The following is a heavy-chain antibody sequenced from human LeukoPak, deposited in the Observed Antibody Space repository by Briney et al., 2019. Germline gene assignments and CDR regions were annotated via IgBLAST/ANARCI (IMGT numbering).Heavy chain of an antibody. Sequence: GGSLRLSCAASGFTFSTYGMHWVRQAPGKGLEWVAVISYDGSNKYYADSVKGQFTISRDNSKNTFYLEMNSLRAEDTAVYYCARSRGATGYYWVDYWGQGTLVTVSS. V-gene: IGHV3-30*03. J-gene: IGHJ4*02. CDR3: ARSRGATGYYWVDY. CDR2: ISYDGSNK. CDR1: GFTFSTYG. D-gene: IGHD3-22*01.